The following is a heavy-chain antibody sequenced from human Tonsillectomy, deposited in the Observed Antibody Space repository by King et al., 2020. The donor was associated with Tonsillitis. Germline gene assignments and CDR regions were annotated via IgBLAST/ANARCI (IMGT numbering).Heavy chain of an antibody. CDR2: ISGSGGST. Sequence: VQLVESGGGLVQPGGSLRLSCAASGFTFSSYAMSWVRQAPGKGLEWVSAISGSGGSTYYADSVKGRFTISRDNSKNTLYLQMNSLRAEDTAVYYCAKMGAHITMVRGVPDFYYYGMDVWGQGTTVTVSS. CDR3: AKMGAHITMVRGVPDFYYYGMDV. J-gene: IGHJ6*02. V-gene: IGHV3-23*04. CDR1: GFTFSSYA. D-gene: IGHD3-10*01.